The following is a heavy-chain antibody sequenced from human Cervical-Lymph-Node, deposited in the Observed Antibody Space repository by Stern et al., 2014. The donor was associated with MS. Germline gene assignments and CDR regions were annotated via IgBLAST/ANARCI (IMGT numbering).Heavy chain of an antibody. CDR2: VYHTGSA. D-gene: IGHD2-2*01. Sequence: QVQLQESGPGLVRPSGTLSLTCAVSGDSISNDNWWSWVRQPPGKGLERIGEVYHTGSANYDPSLKSRVTISVDKSKNQFSLRLTSMTAADTAVYYCARDQGFQLMNSWGQGTLVIVSS. CDR1: GDSISNDNW. CDR3: ARDQGFQLMNS. J-gene: IGHJ4*02. V-gene: IGHV4-4*02.